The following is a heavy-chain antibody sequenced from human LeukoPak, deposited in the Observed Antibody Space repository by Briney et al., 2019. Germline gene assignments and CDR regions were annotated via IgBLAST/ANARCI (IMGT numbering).Heavy chain of an antibody. CDR2: IIPIFSTA. V-gene: IGHV1-69*06. CDR1: GGTFSSYA. Sequence: EASVKVSCKASGGTFSSYAISWVRQAPGQGLEWMGRIIPIFSTANYAQKFQGRVTITADKSTSTAYMELSSLRSEDTAVYYCARIYDSSGYDGDWGQGTLVTVSS. J-gene: IGHJ4*02. CDR3: ARIYDSSGYDGD. D-gene: IGHD3-22*01.